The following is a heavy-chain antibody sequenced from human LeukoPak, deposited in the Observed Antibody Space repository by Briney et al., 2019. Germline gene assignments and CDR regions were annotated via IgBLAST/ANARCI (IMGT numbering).Heavy chain of an antibody. J-gene: IGHJ4*02. CDR2: INPNSGGT. V-gene: IGHV1-2*02. CDR3: AREGEVDTMIVGYYFDY. Sequence: ASVKVSCKASGYTLTGYYMHWVRQAPGQGLEWMGWINPNSGGTNYAQKFQGRVTMTRDTSISTAYMELSRLRSDDTAVYYCAREGEVDTMIVGYYFDYWGQGTLVTVSS. CDR1: GYTLTGYY. D-gene: IGHD3-22*01.